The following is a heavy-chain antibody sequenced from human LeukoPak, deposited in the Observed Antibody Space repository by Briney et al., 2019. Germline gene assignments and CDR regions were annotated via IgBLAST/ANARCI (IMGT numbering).Heavy chain of an antibody. D-gene: IGHD2-2*01. J-gene: IGHJ4*02. CDR3: AKIYRPHLGYCSSTSCPFDY. CDR2: ISGSGGST. CDR1: GFTFSSYA. Sequence: GGSLRLSCAASGFTFSSYAMSCVRQAPGKGLEWVSAISGSGGSTYYADSVKGRFTISRDNSKNTLYLQMNSLRAEDTAVYYCAKIYRPHLGYCSSTSCPFDYWGQGTLFTVSS. V-gene: IGHV3-23*01.